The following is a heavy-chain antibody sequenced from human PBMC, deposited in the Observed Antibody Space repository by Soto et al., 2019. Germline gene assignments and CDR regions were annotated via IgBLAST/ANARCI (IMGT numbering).Heavy chain of an antibody. CDR1: GFTFDDYA. Sequence: PGGSLRLSCAASGFTFDDYAMHWVRQAPGKGLEWVSGISWNSGSIGYADSVKGRFTISRDNAKNSLYLQMNSLRAEDTALYYCAKEGEWWLLLDYWGQGTLVTVSS. CDR3: AKEGEWWLLLDY. CDR2: ISWNSGSI. V-gene: IGHV3-9*01. D-gene: IGHD3-22*01. J-gene: IGHJ4*02.